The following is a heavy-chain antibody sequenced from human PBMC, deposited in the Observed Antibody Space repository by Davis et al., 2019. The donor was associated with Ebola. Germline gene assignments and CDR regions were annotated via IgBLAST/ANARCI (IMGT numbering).Heavy chain of an antibody. D-gene: IGHD5-12*01. J-gene: IGHJ4*02. V-gene: IGHV1-69*13. CDR2: VIPMFGTS. CDR3: ARGRPWLWVATPVRFDS. CDR1: GNTISTYT. Sequence: SVKVSCKASGNTISTYTIDWVRQAPGQGLEWMGGVIPMFGTSKYAQKFQDRVTITADESTNTAYMELSSLRSDDTAVYYCARGRPWLWVATPVRFDSWGLGTLVIVSS.